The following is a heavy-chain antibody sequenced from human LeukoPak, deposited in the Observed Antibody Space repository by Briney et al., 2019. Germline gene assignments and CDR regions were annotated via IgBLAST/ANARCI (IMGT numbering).Heavy chain of an antibody. CDR3: AKDITANRYFSPCFNS. CDR1: GFTFHDYA. Sequence: GRSLRLSCAASGFTFHDYAMQWVRQAPGKGLEWVSGISWNSGNIGYADSVKGRFTISRDNAQKSLYLQIDSLIDEDTAFYFCAKDITANRYFSPCFNSWGQGTLVTVSS. J-gene: IGHJ4*02. CDR2: ISWNSGNI. D-gene: IGHD1-14*01. V-gene: IGHV3-9*01.